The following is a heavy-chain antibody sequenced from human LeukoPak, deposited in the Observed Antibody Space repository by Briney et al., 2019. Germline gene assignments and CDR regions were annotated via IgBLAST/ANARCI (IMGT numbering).Heavy chain of an antibody. CDR1: GGSISSYY. CDR2: IYTSGST. V-gene: IGHV4-4*07. CDR3: ARRPGGSGYLRGAFDI. J-gene: IGHJ3*02. D-gene: IGHD3-22*01. Sequence: SETLSLTCTVSGGSISSYYWSWIRQPAGKGLEWIGRIYTSGSTNYNPSLKSRVTMSVDTSKNQFSLKLSSVSAADTAVYYCARRPGGSGYLRGAFDIWGQGTMVSVSS.